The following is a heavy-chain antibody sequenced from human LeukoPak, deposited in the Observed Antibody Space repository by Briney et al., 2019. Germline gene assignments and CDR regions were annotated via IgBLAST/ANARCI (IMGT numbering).Heavy chain of an antibody. D-gene: IGHD2-21*02. V-gene: IGHV4-39*01. J-gene: IGHJ3*02. CDR1: GGSISSSSYY. CDR3: ARLLVTAIPPIAFDI. Sequence: KPSETLSLTCTVSGGSISSSSYYWGWVRQPPGKGVEWIGSIYYSGSTYYTPSLRSRVTISVDTSKNQFSLNLSSVTAADTAVYYCARLLVTAIPPIAFDIWGQGTMVTVSS. CDR2: IYYSGST.